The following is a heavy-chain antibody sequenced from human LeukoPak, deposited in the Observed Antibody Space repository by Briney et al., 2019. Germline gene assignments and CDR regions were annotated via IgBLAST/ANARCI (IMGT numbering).Heavy chain of an antibody. CDR1: GYTFTDYY. CDR2: FYPSAGTS. J-gene: IGHJ4*02. D-gene: IGHD6-19*01. V-gene: IGHV1-46*01. CDR3: ARSIAVAAPDGY. Sequence: ASVKLSCKASGYTFTDYYIHWVRQAPGRGPEYVGVFYPSAGTSHSPQRFRGRVTLTSDTSASTVYVEVGSLKSEDTAVYYCARSIAVAAPDGYWGQGTLVTVSS.